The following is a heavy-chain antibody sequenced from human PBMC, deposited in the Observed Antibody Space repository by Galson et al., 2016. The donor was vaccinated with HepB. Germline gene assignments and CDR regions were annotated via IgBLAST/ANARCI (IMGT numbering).Heavy chain of an antibody. Sequence: ETLSLTCTVSGGSISSSGYYWGWIRQPPGKGLEWIGSIYYSGTTYYNPSLKSRVTISLDTPKNQSSLKLRSVTAADTAMYYCARHDYDSSGYNWIDPWGQGTLVTVSS. D-gene: IGHD3-22*01. V-gene: IGHV4-39*01. J-gene: IGHJ5*02. CDR1: GGSISSSGYY. CDR2: IYYSGTT. CDR3: ARHDYDSSGYNWIDP.